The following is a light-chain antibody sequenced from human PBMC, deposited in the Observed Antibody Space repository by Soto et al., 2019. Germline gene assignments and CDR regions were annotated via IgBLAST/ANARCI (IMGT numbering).Light chain of an antibody. CDR2: DAS. J-gene: IGKJ1*01. CDR3: QHPGT. Sequence: SQLPLSPSTLSAAVGDSVTITCRASQNIRNLLAWYQQKPGKAPKPLIFDASTLKTGVPSRFGGSGSGAEFTLTISSLQPDDFATYYCQHPGTFGQGTKVDIK. CDR1: QNIRNL. V-gene: IGKV1-5*01.